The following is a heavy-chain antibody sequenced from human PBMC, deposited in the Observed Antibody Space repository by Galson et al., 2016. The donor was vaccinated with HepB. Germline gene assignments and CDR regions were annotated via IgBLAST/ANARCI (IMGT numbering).Heavy chain of an antibody. CDR2: INPNSGVT. CDR3: ARDYGYTYGFPYYMDV. Sequence: SVKVSCKASGYTFTDYYLHWVRQAPGQGLEWMGWINPNSGVTNHAQNFQGRISMTRDTSISTAYMEVSRLRSDDTAVYYCARDYGYTYGFPYYMDVWGKGTTVPVSS. D-gene: IGHD5-18*01. V-gene: IGHV1-2*02. J-gene: IGHJ6*03. CDR1: GYTFTDYY.